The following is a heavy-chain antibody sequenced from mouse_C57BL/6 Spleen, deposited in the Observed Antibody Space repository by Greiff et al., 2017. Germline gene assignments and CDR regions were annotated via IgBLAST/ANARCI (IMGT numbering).Heavy chain of an antibody. J-gene: IGHJ4*01. Sequence: VQLQQPGAELVRPGSSVKLSCKASGYTFTSYWMHWVKQRPIQGLEWIGNIDPSDSETHYNQKFKDKATLTVDKSSSTAYMQLSSLTSEDSAVYDCAKRGYGGYAMDYWGQGTSVTVSS. CDR2: IDPSDSET. D-gene: IGHD1-1*02. V-gene: IGHV1-52*01. CDR1: GYTFTSYW. CDR3: AKRGYGGYAMDY.